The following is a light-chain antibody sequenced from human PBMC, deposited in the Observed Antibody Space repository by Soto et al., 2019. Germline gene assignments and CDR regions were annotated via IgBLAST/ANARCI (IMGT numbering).Light chain of an antibody. J-gene: IGKJ1*01. V-gene: IGKV1-17*01. Sequence: GDRVTITCRASQGIGNDLGWYQKKTGKAPKRLIYSTSSLQSGVPSRLRGSGYGTELSLTISSLQHEDSEIYYCLQHNTYTRTFGQGTKVDIK. CDR2: STS. CDR1: QGIGND. CDR3: LQHNTYTRT.